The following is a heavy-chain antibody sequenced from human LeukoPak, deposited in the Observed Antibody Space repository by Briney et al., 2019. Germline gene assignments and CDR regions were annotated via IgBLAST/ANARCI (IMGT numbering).Heavy chain of an antibody. CDR2: ISGSGATT. Sequence: SGGSLRLSCAASGLSFSTYAMIWVRQAPGKGLEWVSGISGSGATTYYADSVKGRFTISRDNSKNTLYLQMNSLRADDTAIYYCAKGLTLGYMDVWGKGTTVTVSS. J-gene: IGHJ6*03. D-gene: IGHD2-21*02. CDR3: AKGLTLGYMDV. CDR1: GLSFSTYA. V-gene: IGHV3-23*01.